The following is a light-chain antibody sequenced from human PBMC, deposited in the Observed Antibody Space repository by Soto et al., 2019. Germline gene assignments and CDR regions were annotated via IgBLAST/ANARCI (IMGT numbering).Light chain of an antibody. J-gene: IGLJ1*01. CDR3: CSHTSSSPYV. CDR1: SSDVGGYNY. V-gene: IGLV2-14*01. Sequence: QSVLTQPASVSGSPGQSITISCTGTSSDVGGYNYVSWYQQHPGKAPKLMIYEVSNRPSGVSHRFSGSKSGNTASLTISGLQAEDEADYYCCSHTSSSPYVFGTGTKLTV. CDR2: EVS.